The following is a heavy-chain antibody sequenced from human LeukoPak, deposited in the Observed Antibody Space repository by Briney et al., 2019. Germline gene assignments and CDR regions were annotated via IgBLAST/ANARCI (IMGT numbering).Heavy chain of an antibody. Sequence: PSETLSLTCAVYGGSFSGYYWSWIRQPPGKGLEWIGEIKHSGSTNYNPSLKSRVTISVDTSKNQFSLKLSSVTAADTAVYYCARDTAFGYSSSWYAYWGQGTLVTVSS. V-gene: IGHV4-34*01. CDR3: ARDTAFGYSSSWYAY. J-gene: IGHJ4*02. D-gene: IGHD6-13*01. CDR2: IKHSGST. CDR1: GGSFSGYY.